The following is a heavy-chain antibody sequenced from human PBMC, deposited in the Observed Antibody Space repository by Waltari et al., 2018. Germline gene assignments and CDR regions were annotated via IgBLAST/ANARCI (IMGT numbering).Heavy chain of an antibody. V-gene: IGHV3-NL1*01. D-gene: IGHD2-8*01. Sequence: VQLVESGGDLAKPGGSLRLSCAASGFTFSSYAMHWVRQAPGKGLEWVSGINSGGSKYYVDSVKGRFTISRDNSKNTLSLQMNSLRTEDTAVYYCAKAAGDFCSSGVCNFDYWGQGVLVTVSS. CDR2: INSGGSK. CDR3: AKAAGDFCSSGVCNFDY. CDR1: GFTFSSYA. J-gene: IGHJ4*02.